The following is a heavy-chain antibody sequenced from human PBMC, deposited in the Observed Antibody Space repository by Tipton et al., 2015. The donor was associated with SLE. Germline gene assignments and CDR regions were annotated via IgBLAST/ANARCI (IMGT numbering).Heavy chain of an antibody. V-gene: IGHV4-39*07. CDR1: GGSISSSSYY. CDR3: ARGGYFDWLLYSYWYFDL. CDR2: IYYSGST. D-gene: IGHD3-9*01. Sequence: TLSLTCTVSGGSISSSSYYWGWIRQPPGKGLEWIGSIYYSGSTYYNPSLKSRVTISVDTSKNQFSLKLSSVTAADTAVYYCARGGYFDWLLYSYWYFDLWGRGTLVTVSS. J-gene: IGHJ2*01.